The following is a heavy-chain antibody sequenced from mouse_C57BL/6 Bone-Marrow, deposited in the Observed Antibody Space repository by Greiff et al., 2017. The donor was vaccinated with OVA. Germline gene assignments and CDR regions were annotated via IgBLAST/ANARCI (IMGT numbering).Heavy chain of an antibody. CDR2: ISNGGGST. J-gene: IGHJ4*01. V-gene: IGHV5-12*01. CDR1: GFTFSDYY. D-gene: IGHD3-2*02. Sequence: DVMLVESGGGLVQPGGSLKLSCAASGFTFSDYYMYWVRQTPEKRLEWVAYISNGGGSTYYPDTVKGRFTISRDNAKNTLYLQMSRLKSEDTAMYSCARDSSGYRYAMDYWGQGTSVTVSS. CDR3: ARDSSGYRYAMDY.